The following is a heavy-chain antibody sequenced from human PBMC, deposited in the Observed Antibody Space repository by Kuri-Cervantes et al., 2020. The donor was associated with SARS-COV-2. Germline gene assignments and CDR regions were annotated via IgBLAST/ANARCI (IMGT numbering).Heavy chain of an antibody. CDR1: GFTFSSYD. CDR3: ARDLGGPRFGGMDV. CDR2: IGTAGDT. D-gene: IGHD3-16*01. V-gene: IGHV3-13*01. J-gene: IGHJ6*02. Sequence: ETLSLTCAASGFTFSSYDMHWVRQTTGKGLEWVSAIGTAGDTYYPGSVKGRFTISRENAKNSLYLQMNSRRAGDTAVYYCARDLGGPRFGGMDVWGQGTTVTVSS.